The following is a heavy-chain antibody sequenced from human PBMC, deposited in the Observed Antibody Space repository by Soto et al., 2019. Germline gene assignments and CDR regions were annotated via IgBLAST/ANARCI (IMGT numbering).Heavy chain of an antibody. CDR3: ARDVSPGSCSVYLDAFDI. Sequence: EVQLEESGGDLVQPGGSLRLSCAASGFPLSAYWMTWVRQAPGKGLEWVAKINRDGSKKSYLDSVRGRFTISRDNVGNSLYLQMDSLRADDTALYYCARDVSPGSCSVYLDAFDIWGQGTIVTVSS. V-gene: IGHV3-7*05. J-gene: IGHJ3*02. CDR1: GFPLSAYW. D-gene: IGHD1-26*01. CDR2: INRDGSKK.